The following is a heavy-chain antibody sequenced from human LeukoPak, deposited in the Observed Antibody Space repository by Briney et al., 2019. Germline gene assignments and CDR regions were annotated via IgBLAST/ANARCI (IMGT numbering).Heavy chain of an antibody. D-gene: IGHD5-12*01. CDR2: IYYSGST. J-gene: IGHJ4*02. Sequence: SETLSLTCTVSGGSISSHYWSWIRQPPGKGLEWIGYIYYSGSTNYNPSLKSRVTISVDTSKNQFSLKLSSVTAADTAVYYCARGYSGYDWLFDYWGQGTLVTVSS. V-gene: IGHV4-59*11. CDR3: ARGYSGYDWLFDY. CDR1: GGSISSHY.